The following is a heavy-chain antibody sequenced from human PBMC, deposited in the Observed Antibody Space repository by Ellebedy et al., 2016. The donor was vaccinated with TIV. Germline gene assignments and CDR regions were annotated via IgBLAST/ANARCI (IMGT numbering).Heavy chain of an antibody. V-gene: IGHV4-59*08. J-gene: IGHJ4*02. CDR1: GGSFSGYY. CDR3: ARRRGNGSYYFDY. Sequence: MPSETLSLTCAVYGGSFSGYYWSWIRQPPGQGLEWIGYVYHTGSTNYNPPLKSRVTISVDTSKNQFSLKLGSVTAADTAVYYCARRRGNGSYYFDYWGQGTLVTVSS. D-gene: IGHD1-26*01. CDR2: VYHTGST.